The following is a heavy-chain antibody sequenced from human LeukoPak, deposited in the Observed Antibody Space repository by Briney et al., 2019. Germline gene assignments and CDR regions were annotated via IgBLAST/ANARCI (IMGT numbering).Heavy chain of an antibody. Sequence: GGSLRLSCAASGFTFSSYAMSWVRQAPGKGLEWVSAISGSGGSTYYADSVKGRFTISRDNSKNTLYLQMNSLRAEDTAVYYCAKAGPGYSYGYIYYYYYGMDVWGQGTTVTVSS. J-gene: IGHJ6*02. CDR2: ISGSGGST. V-gene: IGHV3-23*01. D-gene: IGHD5-18*01. CDR3: AKAGPGYSYGYIYYYYYGMDV. CDR1: GFTFSSYA.